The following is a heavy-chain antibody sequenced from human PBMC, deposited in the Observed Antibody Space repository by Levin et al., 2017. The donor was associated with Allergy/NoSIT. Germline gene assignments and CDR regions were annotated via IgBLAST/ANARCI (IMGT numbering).Heavy chain of an antibody. Sequence: PGGSLRLSCAASGFTFSTSVMHWVRQAPGKGLEYVSAISTNGDSTFYANSVKGRFTISRDNSKNTLYLQMGSLGADDMAVYYCAREGYSSGWAGAFDVWGQGTMVTVSS. CDR2: ISTNGDST. J-gene: IGHJ3*01. V-gene: IGHV3-64*01. D-gene: IGHD6-19*01. CDR3: AREGYSSGWAGAFDV. CDR1: GFTFSTSV.